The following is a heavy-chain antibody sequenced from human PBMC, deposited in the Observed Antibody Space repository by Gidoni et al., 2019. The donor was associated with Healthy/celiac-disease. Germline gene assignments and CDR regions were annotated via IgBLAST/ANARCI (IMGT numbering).Heavy chain of an antibody. J-gene: IGHJ4*02. CDR1: GGSISSSSYY. D-gene: IGHD6-6*01. Sequence: QLQLQEPGPALVQPSETLSLTCTVPGGSISSSSYYWGWIRQPPGKGLEWLGSIYYSGSTYYNPSLKSRVTISVDTSKNQFSLKLSSVTAADTAVYYCARQGDSSSSDYWGQGTLVTVSS. V-gene: IGHV4-39*01. CDR2: IYYSGST. CDR3: ARQGDSSSSDY.